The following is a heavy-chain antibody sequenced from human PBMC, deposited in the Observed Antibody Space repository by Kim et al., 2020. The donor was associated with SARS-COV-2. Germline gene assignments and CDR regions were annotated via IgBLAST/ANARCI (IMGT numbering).Heavy chain of an antibody. CDR2: INAGNGNT. D-gene: IGHD3-10*01. Sequence: ASVKVSCKASGYTFTSYAMHWVRQAPGQRLEWMGWINAGNGNTKYSQKFQGRVTITRDTSASTAYMELSSLRSEDTAVYYCARFEDGSGRDYYYYGMDVWGQGTTVTVSS. V-gene: IGHV1-3*01. J-gene: IGHJ6*02. CDR3: ARFEDGSGRDYYYYGMDV. CDR1: GYTFTSYA.